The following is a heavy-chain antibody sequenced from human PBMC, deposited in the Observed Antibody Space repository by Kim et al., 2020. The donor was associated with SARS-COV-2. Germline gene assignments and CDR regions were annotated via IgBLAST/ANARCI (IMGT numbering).Heavy chain of an antibody. D-gene: IGHD5-12*01. J-gene: IGHJ4*02. CDR3: ARVSGYDLRFNDY. Sequence: NDAQKLQGRVTITADESTSTAYMELSSPRSEDTAVYYCARVSGYDLRFNDYWGQGTLVTVSS. V-gene: IGHV1-69*01.